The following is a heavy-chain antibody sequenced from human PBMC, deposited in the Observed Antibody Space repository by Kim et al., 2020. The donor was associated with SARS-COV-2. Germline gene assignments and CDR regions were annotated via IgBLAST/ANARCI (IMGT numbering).Heavy chain of an antibody. CDR3: ARDRSRVVVPAARVATGRTFDY. Sequence: ASVKVSCKASGYTFTSYAMHWVRQAPGQRLEWMGWINAGNGNTKYSQKFQGRVTITRDTSASTAYMELSSLRSEDTAVYYCARDRSRVVVPAARVATGRTFDYWGQGTLVTVSS. V-gene: IGHV1-3*01. CDR2: INAGNGNT. D-gene: IGHD2-2*01. J-gene: IGHJ4*02. CDR1: GYTFTSYA.